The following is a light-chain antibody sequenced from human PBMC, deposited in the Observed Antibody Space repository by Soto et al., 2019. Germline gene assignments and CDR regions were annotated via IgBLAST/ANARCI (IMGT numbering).Light chain of an antibody. J-gene: IGKJ1*01. CDR1: QGISSY. CDR2: AAS. CDR3: QQYYSYRT. Sequence: AIRMTQSPSSFSASTGDRVTITCRASQGISSYLAWYQQKPGKAPKLLIYAASTLQSGVPSRFSGSGSGTDFTLTISCLQSEDSATYYCQQYYSYRTFGQGTKVEIK. V-gene: IGKV1-8*01.